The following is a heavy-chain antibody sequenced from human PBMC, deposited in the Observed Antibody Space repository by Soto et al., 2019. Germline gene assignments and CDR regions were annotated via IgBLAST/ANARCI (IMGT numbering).Heavy chain of an antibody. CDR2: ISNGGSNI. CDR1: GFTFSSYG. J-gene: IGHJ5*02. V-gene: IGHV3-21*01. CDR3: ARDPTAVTSRFDP. D-gene: IGHD4-4*01. Sequence: GGSLRLSCAASGFTFSSYGMHWVRQAPGKGLEWVAAISNGGSNIYYADSVKGRFTISRDNAKNSLYLQMNSLRAEDTAVYYCARDPTAVTSRFDPWGQGTLVTVSS.